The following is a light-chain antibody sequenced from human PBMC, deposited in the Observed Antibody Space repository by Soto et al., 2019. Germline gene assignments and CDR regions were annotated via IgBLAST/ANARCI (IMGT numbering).Light chain of an antibody. Sequence: DIQMTQSPSTLSASVGDRVTITFRSSQSISSWLAWYQQKPGKAPKLLIYKASSLESGVPSRFSGSGSGTEFTLTISSLQHEDFATYYCQQYNSFSWTFGQGTKVDI. CDR3: QQYNSFSWT. V-gene: IGKV1-5*03. CDR2: KAS. CDR1: QSISSW. J-gene: IGKJ1*01.